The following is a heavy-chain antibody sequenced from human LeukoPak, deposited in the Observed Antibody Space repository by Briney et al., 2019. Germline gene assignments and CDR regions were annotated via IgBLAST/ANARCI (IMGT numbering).Heavy chain of an antibody. CDR2: ISWNSGNM. CDR1: GFTFDDYA. CDR3: ARGVGDYCSDGSCYYFDY. J-gene: IGHJ4*02. V-gene: IGHV3-9*03. Sequence: GGSLRLSCAASGFTFDDYAMHWVRQAPGKDLEWVSTISWNSGNMAYADSVKGRFTISRDNAKNSLYLQMNSLRAEDMALYYCARGVGDYCSDGSCYYFDYWGQGTLVTVSS. D-gene: IGHD2-15*01.